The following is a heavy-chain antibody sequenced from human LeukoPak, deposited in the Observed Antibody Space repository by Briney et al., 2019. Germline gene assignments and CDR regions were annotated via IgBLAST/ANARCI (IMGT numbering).Heavy chain of an antibody. V-gene: IGHV3-30*02. CDR2: IRYDGSNK. J-gene: IGHJ3*02. D-gene: IGHD4-23*01. CDR3: AKPSDYGGNYDAFDT. CDR1: GFTFSSYG. Sequence: GGSLRLSCAASGFTFSSYGMHWVRQAPGKGLEWVAFIRYDGSNKYYADSVKGRFTISRDNSKNTLYLQMNSLRAEDTAVYYCAKPSDYGGNYDAFDTWGQGTMVTVSS.